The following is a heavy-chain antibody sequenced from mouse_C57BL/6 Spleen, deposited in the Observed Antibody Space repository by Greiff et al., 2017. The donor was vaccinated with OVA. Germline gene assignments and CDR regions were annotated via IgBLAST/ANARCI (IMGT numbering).Heavy chain of an antibody. CDR3: SNNPWFAY. D-gene: IGHD1-3*01. V-gene: IGHV3-6*01. J-gene: IGHJ3*01. CDR1: GYSITSGYY. CDR2: ISYDGSN. Sequence: EVKLQQSGPGLVKPSQSLSLTCSVTGYSITSGYYWNWIRQFPGNKLEWMGYISYDGSNNYNPSLKNRISITRDTSTNQFFLKLNSVTTEDTATYYCSNNPWFAYWGQGTLVTVSA.